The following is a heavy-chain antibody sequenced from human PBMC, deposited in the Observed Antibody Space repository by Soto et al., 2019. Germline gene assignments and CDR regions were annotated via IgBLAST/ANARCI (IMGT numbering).Heavy chain of an antibody. D-gene: IGHD3-9*01. J-gene: IGHJ4*02. CDR2: ISSSSSYI. Sequence: GGSLRLSCAASGFTFSSYSMNWVRQAPGKGLEWVSSISSSSSYIYYADSVKGRFTISRDNSKNTLYLQMNSLRAEDTAVYYCARAGYYDILTGANYWGQGTLVTVSS. CDR1: GFTFSSYS. CDR3: ARAGYYDILTGANY. V-gene: IGHV3-21*01.